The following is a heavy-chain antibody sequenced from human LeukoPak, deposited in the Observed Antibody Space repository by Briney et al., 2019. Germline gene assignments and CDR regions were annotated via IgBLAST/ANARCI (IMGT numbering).Heavy chain of an antibody. CDR2: IYHSGSI. CDR1: GGSISSYY. D-gene: IGHD3-10*01. CDR3: ARGATIVRGPIDY. Sequence: PSETLSLTCTVSGGSISSYYWSWIRQPPGKGLEWIGSIYHSGSIYYNPSLKSRVTIAVDTPKNQFSLKLNSVTAADTAVYYCARGATIVRGPIDYWGQGTLVTVSS. J-gene: IGHJ4*02. V-gene: IGHV4-38-2*02.